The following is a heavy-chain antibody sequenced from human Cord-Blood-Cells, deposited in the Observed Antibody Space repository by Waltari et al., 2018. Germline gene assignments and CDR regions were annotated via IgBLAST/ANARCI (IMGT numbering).Heavy chain of an antibody. CDR3: ATGDYSNYYYYGMDV. V-gene: IGHV1-24*01. CDR2: FDPEDGKT. D-gene: IGHD4-4*01. Sequence: QVQLVQSGAEGQKPGASVKVSCKVSGYTLTELSMHWVRQAPGKGLEWMGGFDPEDGKTIYAQKFQGRVTMTEDTSTDTDYMELSSLRSEDTAVYYCATGDYSNYYYYGMDVWGQGTTVTVSS. J-gene: IGHJ6*02. CDR1: GYTLTELS.